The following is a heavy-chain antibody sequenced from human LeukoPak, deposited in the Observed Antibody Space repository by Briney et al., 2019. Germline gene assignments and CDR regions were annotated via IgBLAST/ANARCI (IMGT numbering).Heavy chain of an antibody. J-gene: IGHJ4*02. CDR3: ARGLFGYSYGKPDY. D-gene: IGHD5-18*01. CDR1: GFTFSSYS. CDR2: ISSSSSYI. V-gene: IGHV3-21*01. Sequence: GGSLRLSCAAPGFTFSSYSMNWVRQAPGKGLEWVSSISSSSSYIYYADSVKGRFTISRDNAKNSLYLQMNSLRAEDTAVYYCARGLFGYSYGKPDYWGQGTLVTVSS.